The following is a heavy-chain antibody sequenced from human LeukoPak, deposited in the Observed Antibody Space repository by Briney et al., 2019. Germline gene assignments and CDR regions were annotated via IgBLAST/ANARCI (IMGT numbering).Heavy chain of an antibody. CDR1: EFTFSDYW. J-gene: IGHJ5*02. Sequence: PGGSLRLSCAASEFTFSDYWMHWVRQAPGNGLGWVSRINSDGSRTSYADSVKGRFTISRDNAKNTLYLQMNSLRAEDTAVYFCARVLTGSYDWFDPWGQGTLVTVSS. CDR2: INSDGSRT. CDR3: ARVLTGSYDWFDP. V-gene: IGHV3-74*01. D-gene: IGHD1-26*01.